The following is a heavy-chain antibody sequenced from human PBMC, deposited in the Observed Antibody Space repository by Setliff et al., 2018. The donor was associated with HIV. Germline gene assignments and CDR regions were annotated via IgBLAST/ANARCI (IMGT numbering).Heavy chain of an antibody. CDR3: ARHPFTNYFDY. D-gene: IGHD3-10*01. CDR1: GFSISSRYY. V-gene: IGHV4-38-2*01. CDR2: IYHTGSS. Sequence: SETLSLTCDVSGFSISSRYYWGWIRQSPGKGLEWIGNIYHTGSSHYNPSLNDRATISLDTSKNQFSLKLNSVTAADTAVYYCARHPFTNYFDYWGQGTLVTVSS. J-gene: IGHJ4*02.